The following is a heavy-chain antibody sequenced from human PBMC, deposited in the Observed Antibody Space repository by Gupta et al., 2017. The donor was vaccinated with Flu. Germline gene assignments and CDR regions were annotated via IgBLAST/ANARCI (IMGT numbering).Heavy chain of an antibody. V-gene: IGHV3-48*03. CDR3: ARGHWDL. D-gene: IGHD1-26*01. CDR1: GFPLSPYE. CDR2: ISSSAVT. J-gene: IGHJ4*02. Sequence: LVESGGGLVKPGGCVRLSFVGSGFPLSPYEMNWVRLTPGKGLEWVAFISSSAVTYHTDSVKGRFTISRDNAKNSVYLQMNSLRAEDTGLYYCARGHWDLWGQGTPVTVSS.